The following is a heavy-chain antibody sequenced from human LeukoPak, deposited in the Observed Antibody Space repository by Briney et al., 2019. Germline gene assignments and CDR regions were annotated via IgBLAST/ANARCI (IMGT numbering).Heavy chain of an antibody. J-gene: IGHJ3*02. D-gene: IGHD3-22*01. CDR1: GFAFSDYG. CDR2: ISSSSSYI. CDR3: AGYYDSSGYGLTGAFDI. Sequence: SGGSLRLSCAASGFAFSDYGMNWVRQAPGKGLEWVSSISSSSSYIYYADSVKGRFTISRDNAKNSLYLQMNSLRAEDTAVYYCAGYYDSSGYGLTGAFDIWGQGTMVTVSS. V-gene: IGHV3-21*01.